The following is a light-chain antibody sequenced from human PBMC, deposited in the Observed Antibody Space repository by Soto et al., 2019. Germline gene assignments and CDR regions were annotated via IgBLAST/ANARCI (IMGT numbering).Light chain of an antibody. V-gene: IGKV4-1*01. J-gene: IGKJ4*01. Sequence: DIVMTQSPDSLAVSLGERATINCKSSQSVFYSSNSKNCLAWYQQKPGQPPKLLIYWASARESGVPDRFSGSGSGTDFTLTISSLQAEDVAVYFCQQYFSSPPTFGGGTKVEIK. CDR2: WAS. CDR3: QQYFSSPPT. CDR1: QSVFYSSNSKNC.